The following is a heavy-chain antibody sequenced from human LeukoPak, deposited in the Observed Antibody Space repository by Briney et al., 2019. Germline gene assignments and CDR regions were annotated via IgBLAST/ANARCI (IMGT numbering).Heavy chain of an antibody. J-gene: IGHJ3*02. CDR2: ISSSGSTI. CDR3: AKSFTAMVTIDAFDI. Sequence: GSLRLSCAASGFTFSDYYMSWIRQAPGKGLEWVSYISSSGSTIYYADSMKGRFTISRDNAKNSLYLQMNSLRAGDTAVYYCAKSFTAMVTIDAFDIWGQGTMVTVSS. CDR1: GFTFSDYY. D-gene: IGHD5-18*01. V-gene: IGHV3-11*01.